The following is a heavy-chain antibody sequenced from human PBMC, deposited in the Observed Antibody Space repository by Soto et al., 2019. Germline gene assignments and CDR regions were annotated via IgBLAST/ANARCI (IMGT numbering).Heavy chain of an antibody. D-gene: IGHD4-4*01. CDR3: GNVTSVRTSDN. CDR2: IKEDGSEK. CDR1: GFTFSTFW. J-gene: IGHJ4*01. Sequence: EVQLVESGGGLVQPGGSLRVSCAASGFTFSTFWMGWVRQAPGKGLEWVANIKEDGSEKYYVDSVKGRFTISRDNANQTLCLQMKSLRVEYTAVYYRGNVTSVRTSDNWGQGTVVTVSS. V-gene: IGHV3-7*03.